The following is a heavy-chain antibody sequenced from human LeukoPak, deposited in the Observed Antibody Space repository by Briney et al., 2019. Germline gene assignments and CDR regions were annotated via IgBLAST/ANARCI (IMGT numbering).Heavy chain of an antibody. CDR3: TTDSRDYVDLWF. J-gene: IGHJ4*02. CDR2: IKRKTDGGTT. CDR1: GFTFSNAW. V-gene: IGHV3-15*01. D-gene: IGHD4-17*01. Sequence: PGGSLRLSCAASGFTFSNAWMTWVRQAPGKGLEWVGRIKRKTDGGTTDYAAPVKGRFIISRDDSKNTVYLQMNSLKTEDTAVYYCTTDSRDYVDLWFWGQGTLVTVSS.